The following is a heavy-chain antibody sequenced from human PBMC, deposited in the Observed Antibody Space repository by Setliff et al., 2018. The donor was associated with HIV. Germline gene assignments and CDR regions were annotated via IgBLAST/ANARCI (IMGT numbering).Heavy chain of an antibody. CDR1: GGSISSYY. J-gene: IGHJ4*02. CDR3: ARVAGSSWPFDY. D-gene: IGHD6-13*01. V-gene: IGHV4-59*01. Sequence: PSETLSLTCTVSGGSISSYYWSWIRQPPGKGLEWIGYIYYSGSTNYNPSLKSRVTISVDTSKNQFSLKLSSVTAADTAVYYCARVAGSSWPFDYWGQGTLVTVS. CDR2: IYYSGST.